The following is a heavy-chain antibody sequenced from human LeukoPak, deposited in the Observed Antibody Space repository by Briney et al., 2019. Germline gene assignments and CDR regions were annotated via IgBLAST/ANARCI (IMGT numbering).Heavy chain of an antibody. D-gene: IGHD2-2*01. CDR3: ARGASVRVVPSSCYYAMDV. V-gene: IGHV1-69*06. Sequence: SVKVSCKASGDSFSTYAFNWVRQAPGQGLEWTGGIVPISYTTNYAQASHGRVAITADKSTNTVYTELSSLTSEDTGVYYCARGASVRVVPSSCYYAMDVWGEGTTVIVSS. CDR2: IVPISYTT. J-gene: IGHJ6*04. CDR1: GDSFSTYA.